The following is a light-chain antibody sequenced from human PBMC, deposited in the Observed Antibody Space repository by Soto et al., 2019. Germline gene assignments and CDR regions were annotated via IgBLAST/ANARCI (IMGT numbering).Light chain of an antibody. V-gene: IGLV1-40*01. CDR2: GDN. CDR1: SSNIGAEYD. CDR3: QSYDSSLTTLV. J-gene: IGLJ1*01. Sequence: QPVLTQPPSVSGAPGQRVAISCTGSSSNIGAEYDVHWYQQLPGTAPKRLIYGDNNRPSGVPDRFSGSKSGTSASLAITGLQPEDEADYYCQSYDSSLTTLVFGTGTKLTVL.